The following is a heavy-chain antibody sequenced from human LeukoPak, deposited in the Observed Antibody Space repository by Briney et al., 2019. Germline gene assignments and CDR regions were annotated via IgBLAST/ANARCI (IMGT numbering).Heavy chain of an antibody. Sequence: PGGSLRLSCAASGFTFSTYAMHWVRQAPGKGLEWVAVIWYDGSNKYYADSVKGRFTISRDNSKNTLYLQMNGLRAEDAAVYYCARDNSGCIDYWGQGTLVTVSS. V-gene: IGHV3-33*01. CDR3: ARDNSGCIDY. CDR2: IWYDGSNK. J-gene: IGHJ4*02. CDR1: GFTFSTYA. D-gene: IGHD6-19*01.